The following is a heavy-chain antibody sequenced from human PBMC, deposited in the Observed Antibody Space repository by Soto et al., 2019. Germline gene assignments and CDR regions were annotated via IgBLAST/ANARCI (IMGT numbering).Heavy chain of an antibody. CDR1: GYSFTSYW. V-gene: IGHV5-51*01. CDR2: IYPGDSDT. CDR3: ARRAIAARYYYGMDV. Sequence: GESLKISCKGSGYSFTSYWIGWVRQMPGKGLEWMGIIYPGDSDTRYSPSFQGQVTISADKSISTAYLQWSSLKASDTAMYYCARRAIAARYYYGMDVWGQGTTVTVSS. J-gene: IGHJ6*02. D-gene: IGHD6-6*01.